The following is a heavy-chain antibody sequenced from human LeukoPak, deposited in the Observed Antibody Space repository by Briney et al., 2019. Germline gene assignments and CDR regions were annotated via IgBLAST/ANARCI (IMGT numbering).Heavy chain of an antibody. Sequence: ASVKVSCKASGYTFSNYGITWVRQAPGQGLEWMGWISTSTGNTIYAQKVQDRVTMTTDTSTNIAYMKLRSLRSDDTAVYYCARGSPGYSPDYWGQGTLVTVSS. CDR1: GYTFSNYG. CDR2: ISTSTGNT. CDR3: ARGSPGYSPDY. D-gene: IGHD5-12*01. V-gene: IGHV1-18*01. J-gene: IGHJ4*02.